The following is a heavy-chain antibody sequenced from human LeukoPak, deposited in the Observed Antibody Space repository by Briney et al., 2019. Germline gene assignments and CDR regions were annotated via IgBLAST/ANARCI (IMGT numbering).Heavy chain of an antibody. J-gene: IGHJ4*02. CDR2: VDDSGST. Sequence: SETLSLTCAVYGGSFSRYYWSWIRQSPGKGLEWIGEVDDSGSTKYNPSLKSRVTISVDTSKNQFSLKLISVTAADTAVHYCARGGKQQLVRRYYFDYLGQGTLVTVSS. D-gene: IGHD6-13*01. CDR1: GGSFSRYY. V-gene: IGHV4-34*01. CDR3: ARGGKQQLVRRYYFDY.